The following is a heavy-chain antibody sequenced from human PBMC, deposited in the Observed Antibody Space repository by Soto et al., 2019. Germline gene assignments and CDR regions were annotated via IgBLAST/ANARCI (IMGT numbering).Heavy chain of an antibody. CDR2: ISAYNGNP. J-gene: IGHJ4*02. Sequence: GASVKVSCKASGYSFTNYGISWVRQVPGQGLEWMGWISAYNGNPNYAQKFQGRVTMTTDTSTSTAYMELRSLRSDDTAVYYCARDTYVFGSSGYPDHWGQGTLVTVSS. V-gene: IGHV1-18*01. CDR3: ARDTYVFGSSGYPDH. D-gene: IGHD3-22*01. CDR1: GYSFTNYG.